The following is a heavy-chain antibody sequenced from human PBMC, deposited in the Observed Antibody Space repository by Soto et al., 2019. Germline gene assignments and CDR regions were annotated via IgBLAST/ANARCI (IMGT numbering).Heavy chain of an antibody. V-gene: IGHV3-9*01. CDR2: ISWNSGSI. Sequence: GGSLRLSCAASGLTFDDYAMHWVRQAPGKGLEWVSGISWNSGSIGYADSVKGRFTISRDNAKNSLYLQMNSLRAEDTALYYCARPLWRDDYNWGYFELWGRGTPVTVSS. D-gene: IGHD4-4*01. CDR1: GLTFDDYA. CDR3: ARPLWRDDYNWGYFEL. J-gene: IGHJ2*01.